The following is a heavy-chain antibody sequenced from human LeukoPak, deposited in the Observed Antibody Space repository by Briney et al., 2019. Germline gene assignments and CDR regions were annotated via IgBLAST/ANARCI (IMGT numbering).Heavy chain of an antibody. CDR3: AKDLVERWFGLAEPYYMDV. CDR1: GFTFSSYG. J-gene: IGHJ6*03. V-gene: IGHV3-23*01. CDR2: ISGSGGST. Sequence: PGGSLRLSCAASGFTFSSYGMSWVRQAPGKGLEWVSAISGSGGSTYYADSVKGRFTISRDNSKNTLYLQMNSLRAEDTAVYYCAKDLVERWFGLAEPYYMDVWGKGTTVTISS. D-gene: IGHD3-10*01.